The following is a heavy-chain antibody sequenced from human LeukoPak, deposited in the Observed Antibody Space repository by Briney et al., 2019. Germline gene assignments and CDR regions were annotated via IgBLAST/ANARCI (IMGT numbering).Heavy chain of an antibody. CDR3: ARDPTGRYCSSTSCYFDY. Sequence: GGSLRLSCAASGFTFSSYWMSWVRQAPGKGLEGVANIKRDGSEKYYVDSVKGRFTISRDNAKNSLYLQMNSLRAEETAVYYCARDPTGRYCSSTSCYFDYWGQGTLVTVSS. V-gene: IGHV3-7*01. CDR2: IKRDGSEK. J-gene: IGHJ4*02. CDR1: GFTFSSYW. D-gene: IGHD2-2*01.